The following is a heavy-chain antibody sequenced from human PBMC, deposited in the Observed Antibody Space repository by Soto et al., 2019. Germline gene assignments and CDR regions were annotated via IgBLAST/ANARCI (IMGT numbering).Heavy chain of an antibody. CDR2: IYYSGST. CDR3: ASDYGAQYFDP. CDR1: GGSISGYY. Sequence: QVQLQESGPGLVKPSETLSLTCTVSGGSISGYYWSWIRQPPGKGLEWIGYIYYSGSTNYNPSLKSRVTISVDTSKNQFSLKLSSVTAADTAVYYCASDYGAQYFDPWGQGTLVTVSS. D-gene: IGHD4-17*01. V-gene: IGHV4-59*01. J-gene: IGHJ5*02.